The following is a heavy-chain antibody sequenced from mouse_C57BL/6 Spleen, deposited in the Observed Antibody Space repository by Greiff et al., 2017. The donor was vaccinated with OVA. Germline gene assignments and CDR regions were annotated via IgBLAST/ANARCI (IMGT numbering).Heavy chain of an antibody. Sequence: EVMLVESGGGLVKPGGSLKLSCAASGFTFSDYGMHWVRQAPEKGLEWVAYISSGSSPIYYADTVKGRFTISRDNAKNTLFLQMTSLRSEDTAMDYCGRPREAMDYWGQGISVTVSS. V-gene: IGHV5-17*01. CDR1: GFTFSDYG. J-gene: IGHJ4*01. CDR2: ISSGSSPI. CDR3: GRPREAMDY.